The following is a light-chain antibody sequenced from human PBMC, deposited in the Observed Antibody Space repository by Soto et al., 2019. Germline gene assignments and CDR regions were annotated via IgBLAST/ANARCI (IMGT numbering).Light chain of an antibody. CDR3: QVWDSTTAVL. CDR1: NIGSKS. J-gene: IGLJ2*01. CDR2: RDY. V-gene: IGLV3-9*01. Sequence: SYELTQPLSVSVALGQTARITCGGSNIGSKSVHWYQKRPGQAPVVVMYRDYHRPSEIPERFSGSNSGNTATLTISRAQAGDEADDYCQVWDSTTAVLFGGGSKVTVL.